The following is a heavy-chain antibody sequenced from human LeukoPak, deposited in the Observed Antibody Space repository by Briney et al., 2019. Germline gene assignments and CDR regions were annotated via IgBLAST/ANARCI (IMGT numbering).Heavy chain of an antibody. J-gene: IGHJ4*02. V-gene: IGHV3-33*01. D-gene: IGHD1-26*01. Sequence: GGSLRLSCAASGFTFSSYGMHWVRQAPGKGLEWVAVIWYDGSNKYYADSVKGRFTISRDNSKNSLYLQMNSLRAEDTAVYYCAREEWELRNDYWGQGTLVTVSS. CDR3: AREEWELRNDY. CDR1: GFTFSSYG. CDR2: IWYDGSNK.